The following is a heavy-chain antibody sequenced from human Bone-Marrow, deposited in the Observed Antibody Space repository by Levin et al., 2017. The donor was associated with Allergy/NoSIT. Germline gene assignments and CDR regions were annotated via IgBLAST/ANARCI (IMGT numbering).Heavy chain of an antibody. Sequence: GGSLRLSCEASGFDFISYAMSWVRQAPGKGLEWVSSISGTGDTTFYADSVKGRFTTYRDNSKNTLSLQMDSLRPDDTGPYYCAKDTPRIFRGYTFGYEGVFFDFRGQGTQVTVST. D-gene: IGHD5-18*01. J-gene: IGHJ4*02. CDR2: ISGTGDTT. V-gene: IGHV3-23*01. CDR1: GFDFISYA. CDR3: AKDTPRIFRGYTFGYEGVFFDF.